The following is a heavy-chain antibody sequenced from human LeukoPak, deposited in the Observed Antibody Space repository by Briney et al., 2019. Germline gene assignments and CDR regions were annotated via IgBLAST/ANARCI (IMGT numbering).Heavy chain of an antibody. CDR1: GFTFSSYA. V-gene: IGHV3-23*01. CDR2: ISGSGGST. J-gene: IGHJ4*02. CDR3: AKDSEYYYDTSARRGYFDY. Sequence: GGSLRLSCAASGFTFSSYAMSWVRQAPGKGLEWVSAISGSGGSTYYADSVKGRFTISRDNSKNTLDLQMNSLRAEDTAVYYCAKDSEYYYDTSARRGYFDYWGQGTLATVPS. D-gene: IGHD3-22*01.